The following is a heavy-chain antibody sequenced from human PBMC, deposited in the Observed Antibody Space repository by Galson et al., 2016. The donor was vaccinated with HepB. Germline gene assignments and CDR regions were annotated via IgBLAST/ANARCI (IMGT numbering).Heavy chain of an antibody. V-gene: IGHV4-39*01. CDR3: ARYTGSSSFEW. CDR1: GGSIISESNY. CDR2: VYYNGAA. D-gene: IGHD3-9*01. Sequence: SETLSLTCVVSGGSIISESNYWGWVRQPPGGGLEWIGGVYYNGAANYKPSLKSRAIVSVDTAKNQFSLRLTSVTAADTSVYYCARYTGSSSFEWWGQGTLVTVSS. J-gene: IGHJ4*02.